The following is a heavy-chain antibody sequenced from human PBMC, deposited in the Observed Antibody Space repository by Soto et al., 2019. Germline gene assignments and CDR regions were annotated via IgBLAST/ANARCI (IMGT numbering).Heavy chain of an antibody. V-gene: IGHV1-46*01. CDR3: AXIISGXHFDY. Sequence: QAPGQGLEWMGIINPSGGSTSYAQKFQGRVTMTRDTSTSTVYMELRSLGSEDTAVYYCAXIISGXHFDYWGQGTLVTVSS. CDR2: INPSGGST. J-gene: IGHJ4*02. D-gene: IGHD2-15*01.